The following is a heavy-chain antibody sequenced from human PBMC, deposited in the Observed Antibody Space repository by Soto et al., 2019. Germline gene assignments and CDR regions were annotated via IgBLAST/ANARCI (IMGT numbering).Heavy chain of an antibody. D-gene: IGHD3-10*01. V-gene: IGHV1-69*02. J-gene: IGHJ4*02. Sequence: QVQLVQSGAEVKKPVSSVKVSCKASGGTFSSYAISWVRQAPGQGLEWMGRIIPILGIANYAQKFQGRVTITADESTSTAYMELSSLRSEDTAVYYCARNRVREVIDGDYWGQGTLVTVSS. CDR2: IIPILGIA. CDR1: GGTFSSYA. CDR3: ARNRVREVIDGDY.